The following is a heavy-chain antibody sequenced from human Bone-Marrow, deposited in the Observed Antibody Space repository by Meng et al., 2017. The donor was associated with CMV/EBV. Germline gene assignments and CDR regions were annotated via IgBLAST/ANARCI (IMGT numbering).Heavy chain of an antibody. CDR2: ISYDGSNK. D-gene: IGHD5-18*01. CDR1: GFTFSTNA. CDR3: ARRTMVTSSFDY. J-gene: IGHJ4*02. Sequence: QVVLVGSGGGEVQPGRSLTLCCAASGFTFSTNAMHWVGQAPGKGLEWVAVISYDGSNKYYADSVKGRFTIYRDNSKNTLYMQMNSLRAEDTAVYYCARRTMVTSSFDYWGQGTLVTVSS. V-gene: IGHV3-30-3*01.